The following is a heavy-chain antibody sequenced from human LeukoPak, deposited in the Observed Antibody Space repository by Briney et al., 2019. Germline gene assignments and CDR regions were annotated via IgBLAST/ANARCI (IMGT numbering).Heavy chain of an antibody. Sequence: GGSLRLSCAASGFTFSSYWMSWVRQAPGKGLEWVAVISYDGSNKYYADSVKGRFTISRDNSKNTLYLQMNSLRAEDTAVYYCAKAPLSPPYYYDSSGYYPDWGQGTLVTVSS. CDR1: GFTFSSYW. CDR2: ISYDGSNK. V-gene: IGHV3-30*18. CDR3: AKAPLSPPYYYDSSGYYPD. D-gene: IGHD3-22*01. J-gene: IGHJ4*02.